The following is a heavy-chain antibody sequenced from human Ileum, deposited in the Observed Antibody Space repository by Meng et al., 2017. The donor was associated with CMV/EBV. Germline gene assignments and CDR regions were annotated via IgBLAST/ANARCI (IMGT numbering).Heavy chain of an antibody. CDR2: VKSASAGGAA. CDR3: TTGWDQYFDF. Sequence: SCVASDFTLNGAWMNCVRQAPGKGLEWVGRVKSASAGGAADAAAPVKGRFTVSRDDSRKTVHLQMDNLKIEDTAVYYCTTGWDQYFDFWGQGALVTVSS. D-gene: IGHD1-26*01. J-gene: IGHJ4*02. V-gene: IGHV3-15*07. CDR1: DFTLNGAW.